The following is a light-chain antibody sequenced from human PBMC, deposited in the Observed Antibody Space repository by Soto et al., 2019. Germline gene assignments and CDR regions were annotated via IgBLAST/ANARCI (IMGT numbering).Light chain of an antibody. CDR1: QSISSSY. J-gene: IGKJ3*01. Sequence: EIVLTQSPGTLSSSPGERATLSCRASQSISSSYLAWYQQRPGQAPRLLVYGASSTATGIPDRFSGSGSGTDFTLAISRLEPEDFAVYYCQQYGSSRFTFGPGTKVDIK. CDR2: GAS. CDR3: QQYGSSRFT. V-gene: IGKV3-20*01.